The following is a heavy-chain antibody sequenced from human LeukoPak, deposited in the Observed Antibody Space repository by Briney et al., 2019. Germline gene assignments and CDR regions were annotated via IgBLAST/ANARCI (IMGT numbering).Heavy chain of an antibody. J-gene: IGHJ5*02. D-gene: IGHD3-9*01. CDR1: GGSISSGGYY. CDR2: LYYSGST. Sequence: SQTLSLTCTVSGGSISSGGYYWSWIRQHPGKGLEWNGYLYYSGSTYYNPSLKSRVTISVDTSKNQFSLKLSSVTAADTAVYYCARASGFYDILTGYYGDYNWFDPWGQGTLVPVSS. V-gene: IGHV4-31*03. CDR3: ARASGFYDILTGYYGDYNWFDP.